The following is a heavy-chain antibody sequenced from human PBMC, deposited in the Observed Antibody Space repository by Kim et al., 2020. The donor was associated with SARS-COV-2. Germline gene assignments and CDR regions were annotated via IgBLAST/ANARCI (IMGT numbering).Heavy chain of an antibody. D-gene: IGHD6-13*01. Sequence: NDYAVSVKSRITVNPDTSKNQFSLQLKSVTPDDTAVYYCARERVRGHLDYWGQGTLVTVSS. V-gene: IGHV6-1*01. CDR2: N. J-gene: IGHJ4*02. CDR3: ARERVRGHLDY.